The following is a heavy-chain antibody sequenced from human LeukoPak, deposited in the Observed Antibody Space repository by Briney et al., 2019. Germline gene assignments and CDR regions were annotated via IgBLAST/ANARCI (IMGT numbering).Heavy chain of an antibody. CDR2: ISGNGGST. Sequence: GGSLRLSCAASGFTFTRFAMSWVRQPPGKGLEWVSTISGNGGSTYYADSVKGRSTIYRDNSNNTLYLQMNSLRAEDTAVYYCACGYYQGPFDYWGRETLVTVSS. J-gene: IGHJ4*02. D-gene: IGHD3-22*01. V-gene: IGHV3-23*01. CDR3: ACGYYQGPFDY. CDR1: GFTFTRFA.